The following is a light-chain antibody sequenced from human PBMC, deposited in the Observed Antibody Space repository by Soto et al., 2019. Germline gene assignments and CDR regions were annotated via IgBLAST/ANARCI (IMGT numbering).Light chain of an antibody. J-gene: IGKJ1*01. CDR2: AAS. CDR3: QQYDNLLRGT. V-gene: IGKV1-27*01. Sequence: DIQMTQSLSSLSASVGDRVTITCRANQGISNFLAWYQQKPGQVPKLLMYAASTLHSGVPSRFSGSRSGTDFTLTISSLQPEDIATYYCQQYDNLLRGTFGQGTKVDI. CDR1: QGISNF.